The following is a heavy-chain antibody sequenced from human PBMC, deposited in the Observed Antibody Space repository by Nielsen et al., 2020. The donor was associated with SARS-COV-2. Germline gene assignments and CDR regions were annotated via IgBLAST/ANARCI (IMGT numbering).Heavy chain of an antibody. CDR1: GYTFTSYG. J-gene: IGHJ4*02. V-gene: IGHV1-18*01. Sequence: ASVKVSCKASGYTFTSYGISWVRQAPGQGLEWMGWISAYNGNTNYVQKLQGRVTMTTDTSTTTAYTDLRSLRSDDTAVYYCARLRWDLRGFDYWGQGTLVTVSS. D-gene: IGHD1-26*01. CDR3: ARLRWDLRGFDY. CDR2: ISAYNGNT.